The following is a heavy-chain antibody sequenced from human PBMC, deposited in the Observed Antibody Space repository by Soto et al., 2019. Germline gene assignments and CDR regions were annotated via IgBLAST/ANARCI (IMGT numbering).Heavy chain of an antibody. V-gene: IGHV3-33*01. CDR3: VRGLQGLDY. CDR2: IRPDGNNK. CDR1: GFTFSSYG. J-gene: IGHJ4*02. D-gene: IGHD3-16*01. Sequence: PGGSLRLSCAASGFTFSSYGMHWVRQAPGKGLEWVAGIRPDGNNKYEADSVKGRFTISRDNSKNTLDLQMNSLRAEDTAVYYCVRGLQGLDYWGQGTLVTVSS.